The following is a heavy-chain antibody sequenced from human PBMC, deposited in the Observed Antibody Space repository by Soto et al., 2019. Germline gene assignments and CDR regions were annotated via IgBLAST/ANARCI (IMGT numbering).Heavy chain of an antibody. D-gene: IGHD3-10*01. CDR3: ARDVHSGSLVDY. CDR2: INPNSGGT. CDR1: GYTFSGYY. J-gene: IGHJ4*02. Sequence: QVQLVQSGAEVKKPGASVKVSCKASGYTFSGYYMHWVRQAPGQGLEWMGWINPNSGGTNYAQNFRGRVTMTRDTSISTVYLELSSLRSDDTALYYCARDVHSGSLVDYWGQGTLVTVSS. V-gene: IGHV1-2*02.